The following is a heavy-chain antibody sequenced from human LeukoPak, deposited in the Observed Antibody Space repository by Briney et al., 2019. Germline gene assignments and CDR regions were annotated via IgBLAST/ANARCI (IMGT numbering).Heavy chain of an antibody. Sequence: GGSLRLSCAASGFTFPNYWMSWVRQAPGKGLEWVGNIKEDGGVKNYVDSVKGRLTISRDNAKSSLFLQMNNLRVEDTAVYYCAKDRGWNTFDYWGQGTLVTVSS. J-gene: IGHJ4*02. CDR2: IKEDGGVK. V-gene: IGHV3-7*01. D-gene: IGHD1/OR15-1a*01. CDR3: AKDRGWNTFDY. CDR1: GFTFPNYW.